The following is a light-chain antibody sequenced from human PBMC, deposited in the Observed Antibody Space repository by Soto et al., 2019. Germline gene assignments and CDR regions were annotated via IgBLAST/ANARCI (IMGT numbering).Light chain of an antibody. CDR1: TGAVTSGHY. CDR3: LLFSSAGGV. V-gene: IGLV7-46*01. Sequence: QAVVTQEPSLTVSPGGTVTLTCGSSTGAVTSGHYPFWFQQKPGQAPRTLIYDTSNKHSWTPARFSGSLLGGKAALTLSGAQPEDEAEYYCLLFSSAGGVFGGGTKVTVL. J-gene: IGLJ2*01. CDR2: DTS.